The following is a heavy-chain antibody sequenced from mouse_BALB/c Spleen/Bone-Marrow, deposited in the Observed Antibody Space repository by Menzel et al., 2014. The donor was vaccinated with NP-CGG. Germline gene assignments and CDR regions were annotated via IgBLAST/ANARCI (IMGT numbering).Heavy chain of an antibody. Sequence: QVQLKESGSVLVRPGASVKLSCKASGYTFTSSWMHWAKQRPGQGLEWIGEIHPNSGNTNYNEKFKGKATLTVDTSSSTAYVDLSSLTSEDSAVYYCTRSYGSSYEYYFDYWGQGTTLTVSS. CDR2: IHPNSGNT. J-gene: IGHJ2*01. CDR1: GYTFTSSW. D-gene: IGHD1-1*01. V-gene: IGHV1S130*01. CDR3: TRSYGSSYEYYFDY.